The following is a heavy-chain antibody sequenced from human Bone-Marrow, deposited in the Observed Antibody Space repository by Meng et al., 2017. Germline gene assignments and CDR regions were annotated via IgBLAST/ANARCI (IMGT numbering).Heavy chain of an antibody. J-gene: IGHJ4*02. CDR3: ARHPYGDYDIDY. CDR1: GYSFTSYW. CDR2: IYPGNSDT. V-gene: IGHV5-51*01. D-gene: IGHD4-17*01. Sequence: GESLKISCKGSGYSFTSYWIGWVRQMPGKGLEWLGVIYPGNSDTAYSPSLQGQVTISADKSISTAYLQWSSLKASDAAMYYCARHPYGDYDIDYWGQGTLVTVSS.